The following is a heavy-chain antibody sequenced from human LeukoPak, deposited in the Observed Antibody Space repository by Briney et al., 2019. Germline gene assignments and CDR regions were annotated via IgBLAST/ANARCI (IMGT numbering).Heavy chain of an antibody. D-gene: IGHD3-9*01. CDR1: GFTFSSYN. Sequence: GGSLRLSCAASGFTFSSYNINWVRQAPGKGLEWLSYISSSSRTIYYAYPVKGRFIISRDNAKNSLYLQMNSLSAEDTAVYYCARDMRYYDILTGYYSSYYYYYYMDVWGKGTTVTVSS. V-gene: IGHV3-48*01. J-gene: IGHJ6*03. CDR2: ISSSSRTI. CDR3: ARDMRYYDILTGYYSSYYYYYYMDV.